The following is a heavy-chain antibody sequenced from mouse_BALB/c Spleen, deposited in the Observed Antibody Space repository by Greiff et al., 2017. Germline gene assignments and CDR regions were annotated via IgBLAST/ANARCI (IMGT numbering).Heavy chain of an antibody. CDR3: TREGGGNFDY. J-gene: IGHJ2*01. Sequence: QVHVKQSGAELVKPGASVKLSCKASGYTFTSYYMYWVKQRPGQGLEWIGEINPSNGGTNFNEKFKSKATLTVDKSSSTAYMQLSSLTSEDSAVYYCTREGGGNFDYWGQGTTLTVSS. CDR2: INPSNGGT. V-gene: IGHV1S81*02. CDR1: GYTFTSYY.